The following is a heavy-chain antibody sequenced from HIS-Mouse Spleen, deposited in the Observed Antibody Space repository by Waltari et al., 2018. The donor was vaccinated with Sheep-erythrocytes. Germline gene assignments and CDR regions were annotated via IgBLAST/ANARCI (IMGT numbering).Heavy chain of an antibody. D-gene: IGHD6-13*01. Sequence: QVTLKESGPVLVKPTETLTLTCTVSGFSLSNARMGVSWIRQPPGKALEWLAHIFSNDEKSYSTSLKSRLTISKDTSKSQVVLTMTNMDPVDTATYHCARITVDQLVDYYYYYGMDVWGQGTTVTVSS. CDR3: ARITVDQLVDYYYYYGMDV. CDR2: IFSNDEK. CDR1: GFSLSNARMG. J-gene: IGHJ6*02. V-gene: IGHV2-26*01.